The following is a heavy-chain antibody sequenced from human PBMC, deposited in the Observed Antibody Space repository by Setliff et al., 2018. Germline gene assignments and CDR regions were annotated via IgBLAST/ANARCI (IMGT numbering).Heavy chain of an antibody. V-gene: IGHV1-46*01. D-gene: IGHD3-16*01. CDR1: GYSFTSHY. CDR2: INPGGLSS. CDR3: ARDYGPNDY. Sequence: ASVKVSCKTSGYSFTSHYMHWVRQAPGQGLEWMGIINPGGLSSSSTQKFEGRVTMTRDTSTSTVYMELNSLTSDDTAVYYCARDYGPNDYWGQGSLVTVSS. J-gene: IGHJ4*02.